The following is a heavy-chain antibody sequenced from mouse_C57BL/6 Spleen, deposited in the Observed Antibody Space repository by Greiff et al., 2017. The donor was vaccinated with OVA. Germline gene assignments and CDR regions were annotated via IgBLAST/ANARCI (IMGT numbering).Heavy chain of an antibody. CDR3: ARALITTVVATGYFDV. D-gene: IGHD1-1*01. V-gene: IGHV3-6*01. CDR1: GYSITSGYY. J-gene: IGHJ1*03. CDR2: ISYDGSN. Sequence: DVKLQESGPGLVKPSQSLSLTCSVTGYSITSGYYWNWIRQFPGNKLEWMGYISYDGSNNYNPSLKNRISITRDTSKNQFFLKLNSVTTEDTATYYCARALITTVVATGYFDVWGTGTTVTGSS.